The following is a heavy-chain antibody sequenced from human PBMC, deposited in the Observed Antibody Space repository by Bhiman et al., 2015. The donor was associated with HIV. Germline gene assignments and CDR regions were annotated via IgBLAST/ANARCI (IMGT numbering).Heavy chain of an antibody. CDR3: ARERPTLYYRDSSGYSPFDY. Sequence: EVQLVESGGGSVHPGGSLRLSCAASGFAFSTYKMNWVRQAPGKGLEWVAYMSSSGRTIYYADSVKGRFTISRDNTKDSLYLQMNNLRAEDTAVYYCARERPTLYYRDSSGYSPFDYWGQGTLVTVSS. CDR2: MSSSGRTI. V-gene: IGHV3-48*03. D-gene: IGHD3-22*01. CDR1: GFAFSTYK. J-gene: IGHJ4*02.